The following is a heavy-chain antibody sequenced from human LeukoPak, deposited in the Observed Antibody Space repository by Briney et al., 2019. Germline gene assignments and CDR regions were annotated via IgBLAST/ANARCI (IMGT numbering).Heavy chain of an antibody. V-gene: IGHV1-46*01. J-gene: IGHJ4*02. CDR1: GYTFTSYY. CDR3: ARDPGDQPGRY. CDR2: INPSGGST. D-gene: IGHD2-2*01. Sequence: GASVKVSCKASGYTFTSYYMHWVRQAPGQGLEWMGIINPSGGSTSCAQKFQGRVTMTRDTSTSTVYMELSSLRSEDTAVYYCARDPGDQPGRYWGQGTLVTVSS.